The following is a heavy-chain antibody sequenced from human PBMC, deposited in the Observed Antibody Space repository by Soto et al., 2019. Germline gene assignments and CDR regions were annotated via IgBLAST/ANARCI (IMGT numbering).Heavy chain of an antibody. D-gene: IGHD3-22*01. V-gene: IGHV3-74*01. Sequence: GGSLRLSCAASGFSFSNSWMHWVRQAPGKGLVWVSRINNDGTGIRYADSVKGRFTISRDNAKNTLYLQMNSLRAEDTAVYYCASFSLFYFDSSAYYFDYWGQGALVTVSS. J-gene: IGHJ4*02. CDR3: ASFSLFYFDSSAYYFDY. CDR2: INNDGTGI. CDR1: GFSFSNSW.